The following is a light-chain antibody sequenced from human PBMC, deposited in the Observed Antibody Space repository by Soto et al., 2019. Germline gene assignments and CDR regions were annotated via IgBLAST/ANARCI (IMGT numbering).Light chain of an antibody. J-gene: IGKJ1*01. CDR3: QQYGSSLST. Sequence: EIVLTQSPGTLSLSPGERATLSCRASQSVSSSYLAWYQQKPGQAPMRLIYGAFSRVTGNPDRFSGSGSVTDFTLTNSRLEPEDFAVYYCQQYGSSLSTFGQGTKVEIK. V-gene: IGKV3-20*01. CDR2: GAF. CDR1: QSVSSSY.